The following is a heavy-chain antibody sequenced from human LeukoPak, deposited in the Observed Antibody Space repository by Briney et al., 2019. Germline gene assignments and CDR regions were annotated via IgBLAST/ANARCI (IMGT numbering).Heavy chain of an antibody. J-gene: IGHJ4*02. Sequence: SETLSLTCTVSGGSISSYYWSWIRQPPGKGLEWIGYIYYSGSTNYNPSLKSRVTISVDTSKNQFSLKLSSVTAADTAVYYCARDVGSSSSGFDYWGQGTLVTVSS. D-gene: IGHD6-6*01. V-gene: IGHV4-59*01. CDR2: IYYSGST. CDR1: GGSISSYY. CDR3: ARDVGSSSSGFDY.